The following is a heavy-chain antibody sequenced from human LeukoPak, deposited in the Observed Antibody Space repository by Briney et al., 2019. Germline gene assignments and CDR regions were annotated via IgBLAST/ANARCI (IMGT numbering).Heavy chain of an antibody. Sequence: GGSLRLSCAASGFTFSSYSMNWVRQAPGKGLEWVSAISGSGGSTYYADSVKGRFTISRDNSKNTLYLQMNSLRAEDTAVYYCARDKSLFGVVIDYWGQGTLVTVSS. CDR3: ARDKSLFGVVIDY. V-gene: IGHV3-23*01. CDR1: GFTFSSYS. CDR2: ISGSGGST. J-gene: IGHJ4*02. D-gene: IGHD3-3*02.